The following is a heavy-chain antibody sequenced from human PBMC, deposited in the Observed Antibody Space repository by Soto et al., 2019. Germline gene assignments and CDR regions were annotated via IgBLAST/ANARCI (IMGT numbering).Heavy chain of an antibody. D-gene: IGHD5-18*01. CDR3: ARDPLWGTAMVLWYFDL. Sequence: GGSLRLSCAASGFTFSSYAMHWVRQAPGKGLEWVAVISYDGSNKYYADSVKGRFTISRDNSKNTLYLQMNSLRAEDTAVYYCARDPLWGTAMVLWYFDLWGRGTLVTASS. CDR2: ISYDGSNK. CDR1: GFTFSSYA. J-gene: IGHJ2*01. V-gene: IGHV3-30-3*01.